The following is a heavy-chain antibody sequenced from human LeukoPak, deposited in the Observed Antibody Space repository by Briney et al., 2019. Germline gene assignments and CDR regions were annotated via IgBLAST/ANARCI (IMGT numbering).Heavy chain of an antibody. V-gene: IGHV4-39*01. CDR2: IYYSGST. D-gene: IGHD3-10*01. CDR3: ARAGWFGELSPPHGFDP. Sequence: PSETLSLTCTVSGGSISSSSYYWGWIRQPPGKGLEWIGSIYYSGSTYYNPSLKSRVTISVDTSKNQFSLKLSSVTAADTAVYYCARAGWFGELSPPHGFDPWGQGTLVTVSS. J-gene: IGHJ5*02. CDR1: GGSISSSSYY.